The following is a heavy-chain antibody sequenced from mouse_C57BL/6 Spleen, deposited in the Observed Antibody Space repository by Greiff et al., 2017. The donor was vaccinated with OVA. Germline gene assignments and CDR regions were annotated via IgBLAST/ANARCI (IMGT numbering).Heavy chain of an antibody. V-gene: IGHV5-15*01. CDR1: GFTFSDYG. Sequence: DVKLVESGGGLVQPGGSLKLSCAASGFTFSDYGMAWVRQAPRQGPEWVAFISNLAYSIYYADTVTGRFTISRENAKNTLYLEMSSLRSEDTAMYYCARGEKDYYAMDYWGQGTSVTVSS. CDR2: ISNLAYSI. J-gene: IGHJ4*01. CDR3: ARGEKDYYAMDY.